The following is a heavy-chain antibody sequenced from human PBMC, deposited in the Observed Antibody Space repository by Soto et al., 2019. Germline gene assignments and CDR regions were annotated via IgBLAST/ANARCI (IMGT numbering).Heavy chain of an antibody. CDR1: GGSISSYY. J-gene: IGHJ4*02. CDR3: ARDDPTRGFDY. Sequence: LSLTCTVSGGSISSYYWSWIRQPPGKGLEWIWYIYYSGSTNYNPSLKSRVTISVDTSKNQFSLKLSSVTAADTAVYYCARDDPTRGFDYWGQGTLVTVSS. CDR2: IYYSGST. D-gene: IGHD4-17*01. V-gene: IGHV4-59*01.